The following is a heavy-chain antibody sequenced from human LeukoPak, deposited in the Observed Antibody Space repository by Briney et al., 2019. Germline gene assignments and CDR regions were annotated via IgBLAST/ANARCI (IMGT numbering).Heavy chain of an antibody. Sequence: GGSLRLSCAASGFTFSSYPMSWVRQAPGKGLEWVSSMSGGGGTTYYADSMRGRFTISRDNSKNTLYLQMNSLRAEDTAVYYCARDPGDYRTYYFDYWGQGTLVTVSS. CDR1: GFTFSSYP. J-gene: IGHJ4*02. CDR2: MSGGGGTT. CDR3: ARDPGDYRTYYFDY. V-gene: IGHV3-23*01. D-gene: IGHD4-17*01.